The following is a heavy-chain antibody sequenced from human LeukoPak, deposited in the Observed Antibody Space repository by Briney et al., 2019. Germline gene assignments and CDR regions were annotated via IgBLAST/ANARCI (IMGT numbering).Heavy chain of an antibody. CDR3: VRNRNLKMTSTGILGN. CDR2: ITCDGGKK. Sequence: GGSLRLSCVASGFTFSSYWMTWVRQAPGKGLEWVALITCDGGKKDYADSVKGRFTISRDNSRDTLYLQMNSPTVDDTAVYYCVRNRNLKMTSTGILGNWGLGTLVIVSS. J-gene: IGHJ4*02. CDR1: GFTFSSYW. V-gene: IGHV3-30*03. D-gene: IGHD3-3*02.